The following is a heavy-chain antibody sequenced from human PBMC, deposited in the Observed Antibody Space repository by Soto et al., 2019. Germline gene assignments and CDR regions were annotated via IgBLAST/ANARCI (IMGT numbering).Heavy chain of an antibody. Sequence: GGSLRLCRAAAGLTFSDYYMVWIRQAPGKGLEWVSYISSSSSYTNYADPVKGRFTISRDNAKNSLYLQMNSLSAEDTAVYYCARGYGMDVCGQGTTVTVSS. CDR3: ARGYGMDV. CDR1: GLTFSDYY. CDR2: ISSSSSYT. J-gene: IGHJ6*02. V-gene: IGHV3-11*05.